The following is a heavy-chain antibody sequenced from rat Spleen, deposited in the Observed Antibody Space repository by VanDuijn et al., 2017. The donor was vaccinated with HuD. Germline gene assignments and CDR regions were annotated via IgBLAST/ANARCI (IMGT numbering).Heavy chain of an antibody. CDR3: ARHGFSNYGWYFDY. V-gene: IGHV5-17*01. CDR2: ILYDGNTA. D-gene: IGHD1-11*01. CDR1: GFTFSDYA. Sequence: EVQLVESGGGAVQPGRSLKLSCAASGFTFSDYAMAWVRQAPKKGLEWVATILYDGNTAYYRDSVKGRFTISRDNAKSILNLQMVSLRSEDTATYYCARHGFSNYGWYFDYWGQGVMVTVSS. J-gene: IGHJ2*01.